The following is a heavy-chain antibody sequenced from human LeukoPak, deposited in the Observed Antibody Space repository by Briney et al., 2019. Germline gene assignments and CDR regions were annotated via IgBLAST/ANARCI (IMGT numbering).Heavy chain of an antibody. CDR2: ISYDGTNK. V-gene: IGHV3-30*18. J-gene: IGHJ4*02. D-gene: IGHD1-26*01. CDR3: AKDRSGMGYYFDF. Sequence: GGSLRLSCAVSGFTFNTYGIHWVRQTPNKGLEWVALISYDGTNKYYADSVKGRFTISGDNSKNTLYLQMDSLRAEDTAVYYCAKDRSGMGYYFDFWGQGTLVTVSS. CDR1: GFTFNTYG.